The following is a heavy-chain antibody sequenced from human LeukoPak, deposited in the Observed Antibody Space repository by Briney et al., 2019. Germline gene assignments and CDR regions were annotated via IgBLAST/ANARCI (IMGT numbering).Heavy chain of an antibody. CDR3: VRGVPKTSYYYYYMDV. J-gene: IGHJ6*03. Sequence: GGSLRLSCAVSGFTCSDYSMNWVRQAPGKGLEWVSYISSSGFTINYADSVKGRFTISRDNAKNSLYLQMNSVRAEDTAVYYCVRGVPKTSYYYYYMDVWGKGTTVTVSS. CDR1: GFTCSDYS. V-gene: IGHV3-48*01. CDR2: ISSSGFTI. D-gene: IGHD4-11*01.